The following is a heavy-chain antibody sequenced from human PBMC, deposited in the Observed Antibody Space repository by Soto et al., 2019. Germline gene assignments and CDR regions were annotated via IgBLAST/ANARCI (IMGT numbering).Heavy chain of an antibody. CDR2: INPNSGGT. CDR3: ARSQGSSGWYWFDP. V-gene: IGHV1-2*02. D-gene: IGHD6-19*01. J-gene: IGHJ5*02. CDR1: GYTFTGYY. Sequence: GASVKVSCKASGYTFTGYYMHWVRQAPGQGLEWMGWINPNSGGTNYAQKFQGRVTMTRDTSISTAYMELSRLRSDDTAVYYCARSQGSSGWYWFDPWGQGTLVTVSS.